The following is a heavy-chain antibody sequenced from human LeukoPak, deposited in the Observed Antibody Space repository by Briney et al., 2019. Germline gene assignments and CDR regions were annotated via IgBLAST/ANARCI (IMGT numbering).Heavy chain of an antibody. Sequence: GGSMRLSCAASGFTFSSYAMHLVRQAPGKGLEYVSAISSNGGSTYYANSVKGRFTISRDNSKNTLYLQMGSLRAEDMAVYYCARGATIFGVVPYYFDYWGQGTLVTVSS. CDR2: ISSNGGST. CDR1: GFTFSSYA. D-gene: IGHD3-3*01. V-gene: IGHV3-64*01. CDR3: ARGATIFGVVPYYFDY. J-gene: IGHJ4*02.